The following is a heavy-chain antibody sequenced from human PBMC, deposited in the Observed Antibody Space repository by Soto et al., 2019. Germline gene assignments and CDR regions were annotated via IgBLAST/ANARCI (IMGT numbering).Heavy chain of an antibody. V-gene: IGHV1-58*01. CDR1: GFTFTSSA. CDR3: ARDLGIAAARGSNNWFDP. CDR2: IVVGSGNT. D-gene: IGHD6-13*01. J-gene: IGHJ5*02. Sequence: SVKVSCKASGFTFTSSAVQWVRQARGQRLEWIGWIVVGSGNTNYAQKFQARVTITTDMSTSTAYMELSSLRSDDTAVYYCARDLGIAAARGSNNWFDPWGQGTLVTVSS.